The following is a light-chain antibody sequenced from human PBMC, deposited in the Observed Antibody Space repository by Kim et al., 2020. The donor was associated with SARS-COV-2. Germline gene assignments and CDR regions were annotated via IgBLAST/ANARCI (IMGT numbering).Light chain of an antibody. CDR2: GAS. J-gene: IGKJ4*01. CDR1: QSVSSSY. Sequence: SPGERATRSCRASQSVSSSYLAWYQQKPGQAPRLLIYGASSRATGIPDRFSGSGSGTDFTLTISRLEPEDFAVYYCQQYGSSPRITFGGGTKLEI. V-gene: IGKV3-20*01. CDR3: QQYGSSPRIT.